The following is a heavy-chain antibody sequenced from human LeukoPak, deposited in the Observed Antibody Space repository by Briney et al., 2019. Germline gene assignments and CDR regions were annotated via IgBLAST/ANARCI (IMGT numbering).Heavy chain of an antibody. CDR3: AGDSPIAAPQTYYYYMDV. J-gene: IGHJ6*03. CDR2: IYTSGST. Sequence: SETLSLTCTVSGGSISSYYWSWIRQPAGKGLEWIGRIYTSGSTNYNPSLKSRVTMSVDTSKNQFSLKLSSVTAADTAVYYCAGDSPIAAPQTYYYYMDVWGKGTTVTVSS. D-gene: IGHD6-13*01. V-gene: IGHV4-4*07. CDR1: GGSISSYY.